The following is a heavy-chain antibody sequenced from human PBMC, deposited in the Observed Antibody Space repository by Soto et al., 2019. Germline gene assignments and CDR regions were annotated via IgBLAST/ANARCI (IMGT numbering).Heavy chain of an antibody. Sequence: QAQLVESGGGVVQPGRSLRLSCAASGFTFSSYGMHWVRQAPGKGLEWVAVIWYDGSNKYYEDSVKGRLTNSRDNSKNTLYLQMNSVRAEDTAVYYCASEYCSGGSCYYYGMDVWGQGTTVTVSS. CDR2: IWYDGSNK. D-gene: IGHD2-15*01. V-gene: IGHV3-33*01. CDR3: ASEYCSGGSCYYYGMDV. J-gene: IGHJ6*02. CDR1: GFTFSSYG.